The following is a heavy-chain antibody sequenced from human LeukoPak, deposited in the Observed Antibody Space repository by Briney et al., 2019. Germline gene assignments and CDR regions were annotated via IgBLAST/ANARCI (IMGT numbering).Heavy chain of an antibody. CDR1: GGTFSSYA. CDR3: ARGSGVAAAGFACPKANYYYYMDV. D-gene: IGHD6-13*01. Sequence: SVKVSCKASGGTFSSYAISWVRQAPGQGLEWMGGIIPIFGTANYAQKFQGRVTITADESTSTAYMELSSLRSEDTAVYYCARGSGVAAAGFACPKANYYYYMDVWGKGTTVTISS. V-gene: IGHV1-69*13. J-gene: IGHJ6*03. CDR2: IIPIFGTA.